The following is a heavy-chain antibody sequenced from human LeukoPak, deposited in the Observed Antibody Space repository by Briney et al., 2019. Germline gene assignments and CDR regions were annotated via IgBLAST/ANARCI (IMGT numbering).Heavy chain of an antibody. J-gene: IGHJ4*02. Sequence: PGGSLRLSCAASGFTFSSYAMSCVRQAPGKGLEWVSAISTSGGSTYADSVKGRFTISRDNSKNTLYLQMNSLRAEDTAIYYCANPSTTYYYFAYWGQGTLVTVSS. D-gene: IGHD2/OR15-2a*01. CDR2: ISTSGGST. V-gene: IGHV3-23*01. CDR1: GFTFSSYA. CDR3: ANPSTTYYYFAY.